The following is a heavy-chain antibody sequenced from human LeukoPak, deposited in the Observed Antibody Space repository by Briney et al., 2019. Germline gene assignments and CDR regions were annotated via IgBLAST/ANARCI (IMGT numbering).Heavy chain of an antibody. CDR2: IKEDGSEQ. J-gene: IGHJ3*02. CDR3: VRDRTPAYYSGSSGYYDAYDI. CDR1: GFSFTRYW. V-gene: IGHV3-7*01. Sequence: SGGSLRLSCTASGFSFTRYWMSWVRQAPGKGPEWVANIKEDGSEQFYGDSAKGRFTISRDNAKNSLYLQMNSLRVEDTAVYHCVRDRTPAYYSGSSGYYDAYDIWGQGRMVTVS. D-gene: IGHD3-22*01.